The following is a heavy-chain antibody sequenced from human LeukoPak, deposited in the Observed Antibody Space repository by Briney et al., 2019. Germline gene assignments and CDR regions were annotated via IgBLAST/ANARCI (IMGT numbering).Heavy chain of an antibody. J-gene: IGHJ4*02. CDR2: INPNRGGT. D-gene: IGHD4-23*01. CDR1: GYTFTGYY. Sequence: ASVKVSCKASGYTFTGYYMHWVRQAPGQGLEWMGWINPNRGGTNYAQKFQGRVTMTRDTFISTAYMELSRLRSDDTAVYYCARDRDTTVVTQDFDYWGQGTLVTVSS. CDR3: ARDRDTTVVTQDFDY. V-gene: IGHV1-2*02.